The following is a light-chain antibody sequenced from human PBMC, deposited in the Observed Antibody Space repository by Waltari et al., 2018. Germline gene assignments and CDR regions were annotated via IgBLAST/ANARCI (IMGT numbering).Light chain of an antibody. CDR3: HSRKGSDNQVV. V-gene: IGLV3-19*01. J-gene: IGLJ3*02. CDR2: GKD. Sequence: SSELTQGPAVSVALGQTVKITCQGDSLRTPYASWYQVKPGQAPVLVLFGKDKRPSGIPDRISGYTSGTTSSLTITGAQAEDEADYYCHSRKGSDNQVVFGGGTKLTVL. CDR1: SLRTPY.